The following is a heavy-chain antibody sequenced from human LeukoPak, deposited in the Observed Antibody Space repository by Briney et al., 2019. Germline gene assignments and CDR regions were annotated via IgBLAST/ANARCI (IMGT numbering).Heavy chain of an antibody. CDR3: ARQRGYRMTKDGFDV. J-gene: IGHJ3*01. CDR1: GYRFTSYW. Sequence: GESLKISCKGSGYRFTSYWIGWVRQMPGKGLEWMGIIYPGDSDTRYSPSFQGQVTISADKSINTAYLQWSSLKASDSGMYYCARQRGYRMTKDGFDVWGQGTMVTVSS. V-gene: IGHV5-51*01. D-gene: IGHD2-2*03. CDR2: IYPGDSDT.